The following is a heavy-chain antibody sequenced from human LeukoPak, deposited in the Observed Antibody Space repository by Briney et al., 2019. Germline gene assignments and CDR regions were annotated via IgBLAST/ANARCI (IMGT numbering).Heavy chain of an antibody. CDR1: GFTFDDYA. Sequence: GGSLRLSCAASGFTFDDYAMHWVRQAPGKGLECVSLISWDGDSTYYSDSVKGRFTISRDNNKNSLYLQMNSLRTEDTALCYCATAPYDSIGIFDYWGQGTLVTVSS. V-gene: IGHV3-43D*03. CDR3: ATAPYDSIGIFDY. D-gene: IGHD3-22*01. J-gene: IGHJ4*02. CDR2: ISWDGDST.